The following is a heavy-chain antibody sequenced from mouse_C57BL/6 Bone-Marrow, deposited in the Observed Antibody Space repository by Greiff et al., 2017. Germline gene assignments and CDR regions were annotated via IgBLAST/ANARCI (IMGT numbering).Heavy chain of an antibody. V-gene: IGHV1-55*01. Sequence: QVQLQQPGAELVKPGASVKMSCKASGYTFTSYWITWVKQRPGQGLEWIGDIYPGSGSTNYNAKFKSKATLTVDTSSSTAYMQLSSLTSEDSAVYYCARWGTTVVLEPYFDYWGQGTTRTGSS. CDR1: GYTFTSYW. J-gene: IGHJ2*01. CDR2: IYPGSGST. CDR3: ARWGTTVVLEPYFDY. D-gene: IGHD1-1*01.